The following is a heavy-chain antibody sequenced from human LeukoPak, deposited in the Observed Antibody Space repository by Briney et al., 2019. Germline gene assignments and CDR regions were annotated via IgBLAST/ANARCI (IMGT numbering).Heavy chain of an antibody. CDR1: RFTFSSYA. CDR3: ARGGGYSSSWYHRNSQTFYFDY. J-gene: IGHJ4*02. CDR2: ISYDGSNK. Sequence: PGGSLRLSCAASRFTFSSYAMHWVRQAPGKGLEWVAVISYDGSNKFYADSEKGRFTISRDNSKNTLYLQMNSLRAEDTAVYYCARGGGYSSSWYHRNSQTFYFDYWGQGTLVTVSS. V-gene: IGHV3-30-3*01. D-gene: IGHD6-13*01.